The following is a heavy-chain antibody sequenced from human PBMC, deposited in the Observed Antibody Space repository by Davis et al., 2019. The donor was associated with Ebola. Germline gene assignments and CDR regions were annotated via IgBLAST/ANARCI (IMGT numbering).Heavy chain of an antibody. Sequence: PGGSLRLSCAASGFTFSSYAMHWVRQAPGKGLDWVAVISYDGSNKYYADSVKARFTISRDNSKNTLYLQMNSLRAENTAVYYCAREPVYYDFWSGYYLVPDAFDIWGQGKMVTVSS. D-gene: IGHD3-3*01. CDR3: AREPVYYDFWSGYYLVPDAFDI. J-gene: IGHJ3*02. CDR2: ISYDGSNK. CDR1: GFTFSSYA. V-gene: IGHV3-30-3*01.